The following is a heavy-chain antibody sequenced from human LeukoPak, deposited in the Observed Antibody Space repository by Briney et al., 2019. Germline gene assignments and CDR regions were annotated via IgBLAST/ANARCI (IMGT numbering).Heavy chain of an antibody. V-gene: IGHV4-34*01. CDR3: ARDGPALSRIFAPDYYYYGMDV. CDR1: GGSFSGYY. Sequence: SETLSLTCAVYGGSFSGYYWSWIRQPPGKGLEWIGEINHSGSTNYNPSLKSRVTISVDTSKNQFSLKLSPVTAADTAVYYCARDGPALSRIFAPDYYYYGMDVWGQGTTVTVSS. J-gene: IGHJ6*02. CDR2: INHSGST.